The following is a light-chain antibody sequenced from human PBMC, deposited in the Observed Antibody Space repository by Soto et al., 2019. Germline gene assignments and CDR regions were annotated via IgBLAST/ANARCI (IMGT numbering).Light chain of an antibody. J-gene: IGLJ2*01. CDR3: SSYTSSSTRV. CDR2: EVS. CDR1: SSDVGGYHY. Sequence: QSALTQPASVSGSPGQSISISCTGTSSDVGGYHYVSWYQQHPGKAPKLLIYEVSDRPSGVSHRFSGSKSGNTASLTISGLQAEDEADYYCSSYTSSSTRVFGGGTQLTVL. V-gene: IGLV2-14*01.